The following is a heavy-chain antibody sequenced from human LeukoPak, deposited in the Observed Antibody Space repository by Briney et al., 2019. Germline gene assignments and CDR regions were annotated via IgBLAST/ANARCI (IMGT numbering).Heavy chain of an antibody. J-gene: IGHJ4*02. CDR1: GLTFSSHW. CDR3: ARSGIGATEIDY. Sequence: GGSLRLSCAASGLTFSSHWMHWVRQAPGKGLVWVSRITNDGSSTTYADSVKGRFTISRDNAKNMLYLQVNSLRAEDTAVYYCARSGIGATEIDYWGQGTLVTVSS. D-gene: IGHD6-13*01. CDR2: ITNDGSST. V-gene: IGHV3-74*01.